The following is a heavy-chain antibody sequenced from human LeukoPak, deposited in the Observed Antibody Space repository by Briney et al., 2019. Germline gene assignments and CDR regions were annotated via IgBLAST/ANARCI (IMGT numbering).Heavy chain of an antibody. V-gene: IGHV4-4*07. CDR3: TRLARSSWYFDY. Sequence: SETLSLTCTVSGGSISSYYWSWIRQPAGKGLEWIGRIYTSGSTNYNPSLKSRVTMSVDTSKNQFSLKLSSVTAADTAVYYCTRLARSSWYFDYWGQGTLVTVSS. CDR1: GGSISSYY. CDR2: IYTSGST. J-gene: IGHJ4*02. D-gene: IGHD6-13*01.